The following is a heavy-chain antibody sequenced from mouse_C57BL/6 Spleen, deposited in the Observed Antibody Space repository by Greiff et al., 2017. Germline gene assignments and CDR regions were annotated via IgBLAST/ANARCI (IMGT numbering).Heavy chain of an antibody. CDR2: INPSSGYT. CDR1: GYTFTSYT. D-gene: IGHD1-1*01. J-gene: IGHJ1*03. V-gene: IGHV1-4*01. CDR3: ARTDYGSSSYWYFDV. Sequence: QVQLKESGAELARPGASVKMSCKASGYTFTSYTMHWVKQRPGQGLEWIGYINPSSGYTKNNQKFQDKATWTADKSSSTAYMQLSSLTSEDSEVYYCARTDYGSSSYWYFDVWGTGTTVTVSS.